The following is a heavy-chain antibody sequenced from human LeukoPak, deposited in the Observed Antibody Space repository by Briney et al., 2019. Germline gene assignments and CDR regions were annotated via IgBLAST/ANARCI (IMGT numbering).Heavy chain of an antibody. CDR1: GYTFTSYG. Sequence: ASVKVSCKASGYTFTSYGISWVRQAPGQGLEWMGWISAYNGNTNYAQKLQGRVTMTTDPSTSTAYMELRSLRSDDTAVYYCARGPMIVLDDREIDDSDIWGQGTMVTVSS. CDR2: ISAYNGNT. CDR3: ARGPMIVLDDREIDDSDI. D-gene: IGHD3-22*01. J-gene: IGHJ3*02. V-gene: IGHV1-18*01.